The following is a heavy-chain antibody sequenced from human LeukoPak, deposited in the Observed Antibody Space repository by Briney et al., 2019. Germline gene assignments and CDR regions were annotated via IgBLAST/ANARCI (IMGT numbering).Heavy chain of an antibody. CDR1: GYTFTSYY. CDR2: INPSGGST. J-gene: IGHJ3*02. D-gene: IGHD2-21*02. CDR3: ARGGIVVVTAIHADAFDI. Sequence: ASVKVSCKASGYTFTSYYMHWVRQAPGQGLEWMGIINPSGGSTSYAQKFQGRVTMTRDTSTSTVYMELSSLRSEDTAVYYCARGGIVVVTAIHADAFDIWGQGTMVTVSS. V-gene: IGHV1-46*01.